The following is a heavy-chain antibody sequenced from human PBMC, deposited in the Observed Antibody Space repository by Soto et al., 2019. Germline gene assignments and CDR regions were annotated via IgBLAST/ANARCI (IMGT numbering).Heavy chain of an antibody. CDR1: GFTVSSNY. D-gene: IGHD1-7*01. V-gene: IGHV3-66*02. Sequence: GSLRLSCAASGFTVSSNYMSWVRQAPGKGLEWVSVIYSGGSTYYADFVKGRFTISRDNSKNTLYLQMDSLRVEDTAVYYCAKGRGNYWAIDSWGQGTLVTVSS. CDR2: IYSGGST. J-gene: IGHJ4*02. CDR3: AKGRGNYWAIDS.